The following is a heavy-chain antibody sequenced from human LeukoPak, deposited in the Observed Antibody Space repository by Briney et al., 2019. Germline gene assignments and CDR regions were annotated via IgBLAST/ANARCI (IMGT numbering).Heavy chain of an antibody. Sequence: GGSLRLSCAASGFTFSSYGMHWVRQAPGKGLEWVAFIRYDGSNKYYADSVKGRFTISRDNSKNTLYLQMNSLRAEDTAVYYCAKEELNNWNDEDYWGQGDLVTVSS. V-gene: IGHV3-30*02. J-gene: IGHJ4*02. CDR2: IRYDGSNK. D-gene: IGHD1-1*01. CDR1: GFTFSSYG. CDR3: AKEELNNWNDEDY.